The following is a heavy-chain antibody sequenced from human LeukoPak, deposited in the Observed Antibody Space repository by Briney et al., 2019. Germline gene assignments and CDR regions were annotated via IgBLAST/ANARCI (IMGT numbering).Heavy chain of an antibody. CDR1: RFTFSTYV. D-gene: IGHD3-22*01. CDR3: AKAYNYYDTTDAFDI. J-gene: IGHJ3*02. Sequence: GGTLRLSCAASRFTFSTYVMTWVRQAPGKGLEWVSGIAGGGEYTYYADSVKGRFTISRDNSKNTLYLQMNSLRVEDTSVYYCAKAYNYYDTTDAFDIWGQGTMVTVSS. V-gene: IGHV3-23*01. CDR2: IAGGGEYT.